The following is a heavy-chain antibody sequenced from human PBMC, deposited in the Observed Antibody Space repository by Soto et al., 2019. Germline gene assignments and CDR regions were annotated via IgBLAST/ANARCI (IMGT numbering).Heavy chain of an antibody. CDR3: AREPYDYDRSGHFDY. J-gene: IGHJ4*02. V-gene: IGHV4-30-4*01. CDR1: GGSISSGDYY. D-gene: IGHD3-22*01. CDR2: IYYSGST. Sequence: SETLSLTCTVSGGSISSGDYYWNWIRQPPGKGLEWIGYIYYSGSTYHNPSLKSRVTISVDTSKNQFSLRLTSVTAADTAVYYCAREPYDYDRSGHFDYWGQGTLVTVSS.